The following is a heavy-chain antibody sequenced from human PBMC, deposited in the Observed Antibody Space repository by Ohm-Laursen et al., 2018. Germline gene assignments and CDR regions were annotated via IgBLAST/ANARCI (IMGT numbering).Heavy chain of an antibody. CDR3: ARDYYDGNNWFDP. V-gene: IGHV4-59*01. CDR2: IYYSGST. CDR1: GGPISSYY. Sequence: SDTLSLTCTVSGGPISSYYWSWIRQPPGKGLEWIGYIYYSGSTNYNPSLKSRVTISVDTSKNQFSLKLSSVTAADTALYYCARDYYDGNNWFDPWGQGTLVTVSS. J-gene: IGHJ5*02. D-gene: IGHD3-22*01.